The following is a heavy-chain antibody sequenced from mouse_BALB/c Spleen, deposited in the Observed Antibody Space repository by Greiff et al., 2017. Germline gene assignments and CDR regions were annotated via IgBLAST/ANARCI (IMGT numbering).Heavy chain of an antibody. CDR1: GFTFSDYY. J-gene: IGHJ2*01. CDR3: ARVSYYGNYVDY. D-gene: IGHD2-10*01. Sequence: EVQVVESGGGLVKPGGSLKLSCAASGFTFSDYYMYWVRQTPEKRLEWVATISDGGSYTYYPDSVKGRFTISRDNAKNNLYLQMSSLKSEDTAMYYCARVSYYGNYVDYWGQGTTLTVSS. V-gene: IGHV5-4*02. CDR2: ISDGGSYT.